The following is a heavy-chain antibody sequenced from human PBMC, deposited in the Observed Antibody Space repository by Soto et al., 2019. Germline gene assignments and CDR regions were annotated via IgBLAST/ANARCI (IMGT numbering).Heavy chain of an antibody. J-gene: IGHJ3*02. CDR2: ISAYNGNT. CDR1: GYTFTSYG. CDR3: ARVQELLTSEAFDI. V-gene: IGHV1-18*01. Sequence: ASVKVSCKASGYTFTSYGISWVRQAPGQGLEWMGWISAYNGNTNYAQKLQGRDTMTTDTSTSTAYMELRSLRSDDTAVYYCARVQELLTSEAFDIWGQGTMVTVSS. D-gene: IGHD3-9*01.